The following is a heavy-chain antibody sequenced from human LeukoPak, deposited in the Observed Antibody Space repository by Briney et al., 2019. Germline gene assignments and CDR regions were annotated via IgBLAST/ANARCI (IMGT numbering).Heavy chain of an antibody. CDR3: AREVGYCTNGVCWDYYYYMDV. CDR2: IYYSGST. CDR1: GGSISSYY. V-gene: IGHV4-59*01. J-gene: IGHJ6*03. D-gene: IGHD2-8*01. Sequence: SETLSLTCTVSGGSISSYYWSWIRQPPGKGLEWIGYIYYSGSTNYNPSLKSRVTISVNTSKNQFSLKLSSVTAADTAVYYCAREVGYCTNGVCWDYYYYMDVWGKGTTVTVSS.